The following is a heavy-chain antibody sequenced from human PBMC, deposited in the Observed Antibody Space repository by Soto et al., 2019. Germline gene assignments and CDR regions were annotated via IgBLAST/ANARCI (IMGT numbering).Heavy chain of an antibody. V-gene: IGHV3-30-3*01. J-gene: IGHJ6*02. CDR1: GFTFSSYA. CDR2: ISYDGSNK. D-gene: IGHD6-13*01. Sequence: PVGSLRLSCAASGFTFSSYAMHWVRQAPGKGLEWVAVISYDGSNKYYADSVKGRFTISRDNSKNTLYLQMNSLRAEDTAVYYCARDGAARYYYYYYGMDVWGQGTTVTVSS. CDR3: ARDGAARYYYYYYGMDV.